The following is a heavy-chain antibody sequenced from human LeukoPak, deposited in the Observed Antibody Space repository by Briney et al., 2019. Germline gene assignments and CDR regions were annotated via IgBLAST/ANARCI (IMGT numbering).Heavy chain of an antibody. CDR2: TYYRSKWYN. J-gene: IGHJ3*02. D-gene: IGHD4/OR15-4a*01. Sequence: PSQTLSLTCAISGVSVSSNSTAWNWIRQSPSRGLEWLGRTYYRSKWYNDYTVSVKSRITFNPDTSKNQFSLHLNSATPEDTAVYYCARKRLSADSFDIWGQGTLVTVSS. CDR3: ARKRLSADSFDI. CDR1: GVSVSSNSTA. V-gene: IGHV6-1*01.